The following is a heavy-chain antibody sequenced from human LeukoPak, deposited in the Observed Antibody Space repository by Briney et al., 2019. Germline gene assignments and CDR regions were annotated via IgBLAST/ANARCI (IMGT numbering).Heavy chain of an antibody. V-gene: IGHV1-2*02. J-gene: IGHJ6*03. CDR3: ARDKQLDWAHYYYMDV. CDR2: INPDSGGT. D-gene: IGHD1-1*01. Sequence: ASVKVSCKASGYTFTGYYMHWVRQAPGQGLEWMGWINPDSGGTNYAQKFQGRVTMTRDTSISTAYMELSRLRSDDTAVYYCARDKQLDWAHYYYMDVWGKGTTVTVSS. CDR1: GYTFTGYY.